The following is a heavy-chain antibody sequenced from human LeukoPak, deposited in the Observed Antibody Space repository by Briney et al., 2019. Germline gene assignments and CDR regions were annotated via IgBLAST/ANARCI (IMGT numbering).Heavy chain of an antibody. CDR2: IIPIFGTA. CDR1: GGTFSSYA. Sequence: SVKVSCKASGGTFSSYAISWVRQAPGQGLEWMGGIIPIFGTANCAQKFQGRVTITADESTSTAYMELSSLRSEDTAVYYCATDLSSGGVGYWGQGTLVTVSS. V-gene: IGHV1-69*01. CDR3: ATDLSSGGVGY. J-gene: IGHJ4*02. D-gene: IGHD2-8*02.